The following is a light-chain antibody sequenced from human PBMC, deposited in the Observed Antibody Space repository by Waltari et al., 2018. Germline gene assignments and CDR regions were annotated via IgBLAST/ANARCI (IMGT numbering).Light chain of an antibody. V-gene: IGKV3-20*01. CDR3: QQYDISPLT. Sequence: DIVLTQSPGILSLSPGERATLSCRAMQTVRTTYLAWYQQKPGQAPTILIYGASSRATGIPDRFSGSGSGTDFSLTISSLEPEDFAVYYCQQYDISPLTFGGGTKVEIK. CDR2: GAS. CDR1: QTVRTTY. J-gene: IGKJ4*01.